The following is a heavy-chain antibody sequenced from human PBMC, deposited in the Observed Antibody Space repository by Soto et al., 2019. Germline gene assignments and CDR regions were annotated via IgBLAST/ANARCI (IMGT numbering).Heavy chain of an antibody. J-gene: IGHJ6*02. Sequence: SVKVSCKASGGTFSSYAISWVRQAPGQGLEWMGGIIPIFGTANYAQKFQGRVTITADESTSTAYMELSSLRSEDTAVYYCARGYYYDSSGAGPYYYYGMDVWGQGTTVTVSS. D-gene: IGHD3-22*01. V-gene: IGHV1-69*13. CDR1: GGTFSSYA. CDR3: ARGYYYDSSGAGPYYYYGMDV. CDR2: IIPIFGTA.